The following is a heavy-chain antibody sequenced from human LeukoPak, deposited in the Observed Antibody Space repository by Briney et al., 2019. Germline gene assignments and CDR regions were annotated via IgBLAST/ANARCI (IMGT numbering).Heavy chain of an antibody. CDR3: ARDITVVSLASIGFDY. D-gene: IGHD3-16*01. Sequence: GQGLEXXXWISSYNGKTNYAQKFQGRLTMTTDTSTSTAYMELRSLTSDDTAVYYCARDITVVSLASIGFDYWSQGTVVTVSS. CDR2: ISSYNGKT. J-gene: IGHJ4*02. V-gene: IGHV1-18*01.